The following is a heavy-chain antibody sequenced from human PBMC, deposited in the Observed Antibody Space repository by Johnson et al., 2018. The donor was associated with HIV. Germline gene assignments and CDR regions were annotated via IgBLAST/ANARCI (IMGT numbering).Heavy chain of an antibody. D-gene: IGHD4-17*01. CDR1: GFRFSDYY. V-gene: IGHV3-11*04. Sequence: VLLLESGGGLVKPGGSLRLSCAASGFRFSDYYMSWIRQAPGKGLEWVSYISSSGSIIYYADFLKGRFTISRDNAKKAMYLQMNSLRAEDTALYYCARDSTPWGGDHVAYAFDIWGRGTMVTVSS. CDR2: ISSSGSII. CDR3: ARDSTPWGGDHVAYAFDI. J-gene: IGHJ3*02.